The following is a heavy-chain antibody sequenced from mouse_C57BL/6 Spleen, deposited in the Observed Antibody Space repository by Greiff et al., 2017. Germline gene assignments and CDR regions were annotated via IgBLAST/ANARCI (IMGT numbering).Heavy chain of an antibody. Sequence: VQLKESGAELVRPGASVKLSCTASGFNIKDDYMHWVKQRPEQGLEWIGWIDPENGDTEYASKFQGKATITADTSSNTAYLQLSSLTSEDTAVYYCTTVEAHFDYWGQGTTLTVSS. J-gene: IGHJ2*01. CDR1: GFNIKDDY. CDR2: IDPENGDT. D-gene: IGHD1-1*01. V-gene: IGHV14-4*01. CDR3: TTVEAHFDY.